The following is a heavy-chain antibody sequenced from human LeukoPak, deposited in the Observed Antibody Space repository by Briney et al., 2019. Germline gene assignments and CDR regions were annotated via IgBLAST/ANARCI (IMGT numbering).Heavy chain of an antibody. CDR3: ARLSGIRGFDP. CDR2: INHSGST. V-gene: IGHV4-34*01. Sequence: SETLSLTCAVYGVSFSGYYWSWIRQPPGKGLEWIGEINHSGSTNYNPSLKSRVTISVDTSKNQFSLKLSSVTAADTAVYYCARLSGIRGFDPWGQGTLVTVSS. CDR1: GVSFSGYY. J-gene: IGHJ5*02. D-gene: IGHD3-10*01.